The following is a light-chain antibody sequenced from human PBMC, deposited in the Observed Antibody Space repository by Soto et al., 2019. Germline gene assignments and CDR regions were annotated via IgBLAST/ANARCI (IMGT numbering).Light chain of an antibody. V-gene: IGLV2-14*01. CDR3: SSFASTHTYV. CDR2: EVS. J-gene: IGLJ1*01. Sequence: QSALTQPASVSGSPGQSITISCTGTSSDVGDYDYVSWYQQHPGKAPKLMIYEVSNRPSGVSNRFSGSKSGNTASLTISGLQAEDEAEFYCSSFASTHTYVFGTGTKLTVL. CDR1: SSDVGDYDY.